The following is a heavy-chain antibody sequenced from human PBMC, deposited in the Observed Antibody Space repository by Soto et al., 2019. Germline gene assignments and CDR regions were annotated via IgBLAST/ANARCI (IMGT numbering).Heavy chain of an antibody. CDR2: IYYSGST. CDR3: ARDSYAHYGDGHDAFDI. CDR1: GGSISSGGYY. Sequence: PSETLSLTCTVSGGSISSGGYYWSWIRQHPGEGLEWIGYIYYSGSTYYNPSLKSRVTISVDTSKNQFSLKLSSVTAADTAVYYCARDSYAHYGDGHDAFDIWGQGTMVTVSS. J-gene: IGHJ3*02. V-gene: IGHV4-31*02. D-gene: IGHD4-17*01.